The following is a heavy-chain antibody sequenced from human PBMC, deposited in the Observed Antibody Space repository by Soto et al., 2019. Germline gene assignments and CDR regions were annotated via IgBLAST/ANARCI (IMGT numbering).Heavy chain of an antibody. CDR3: ASYSGKRYCSSTSCSRDAFDI. D-gene: IGHD2-2*01. J-gene: IGHJ3*02. Sequence: EVQLVESGGGLVQPGGSLRLSCAASGFTFSSYWMSWVRQAPGKGLEWVANIKQDGSEKYYVDSVKGRFTISRDNAKNSLYLQMNSLRAEDTAVYYCASYSGKRYCSSTSCSRDAFDIWGQGTMVTVSS. CDR2: IKQDGSEK. V-gene: IGHV3-7*01. CDR1: GFTFSSYW.